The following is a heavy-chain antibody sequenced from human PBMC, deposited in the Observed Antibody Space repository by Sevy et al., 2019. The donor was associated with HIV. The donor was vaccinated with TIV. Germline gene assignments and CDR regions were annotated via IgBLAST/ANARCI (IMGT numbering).Heavy chain of an antibody. Sequence: SETLSLTCTVSGGSISSGGYYWSWIRQHPGKGLEWIGYICYSGSTYYNPSLKSRVTISVDTSKNQFSLKLSSVTAADTAVYYCARGDPYFNAFDIWGQGTMVTVSS. CDR1: GGSISSGGYY. CDR3: ARGDPYFNAFDI. D-gene: IGHD2-8*01. J-gene: IGHJ3*02. V-gene: IGHV4-31*03. CDR2: ICYSGST.